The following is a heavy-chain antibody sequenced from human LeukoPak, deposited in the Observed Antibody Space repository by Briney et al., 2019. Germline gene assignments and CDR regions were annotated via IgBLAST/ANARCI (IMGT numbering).Heavy chain of an antibody. V-gene: IGHV1-46*01. CDR1: GYTFTGYY. J-gene: IGHJ4*02. CDR2: INPSGGST. CDR3: ARDSSPLLGSKTLDY. D-gene: IGHD3-10*02. Sequence: ASVKVSCKASGYTFTGYYMHWVRQAPGQGLEWMGIINPSGGSTTYAQNFQGRVTMTRDTSTRTVYMELSSLRSEDTAVYYCARDSSPLLGSKTLDYWGQGALVSVSS.